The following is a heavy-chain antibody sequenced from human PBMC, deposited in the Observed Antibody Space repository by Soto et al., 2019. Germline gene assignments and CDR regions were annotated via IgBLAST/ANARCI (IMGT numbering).Heavy chain of an antibody. J-gene: IGHJ4*02. V-gene: IGHV3-23*01. D-gene: IGHD2-15*01. Sequence: ESGGGLAQPGGSLRLSCAASGFTFSSSAMSWVRQSPGTGLECVSVISGGGETTYYADSVKGRFTISRDNSKNTLYLQLSSLRDEDTALYYCAKDLSLNGGNTNGYFDYWGQGTRVTVSS. CDR2: ISGGGETT. CDR3: AKDLSLNGGNTNGYFDY. CDR1: GFTFSSSA.